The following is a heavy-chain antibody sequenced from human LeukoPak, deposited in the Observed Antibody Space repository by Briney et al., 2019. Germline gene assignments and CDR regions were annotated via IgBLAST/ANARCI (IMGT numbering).Heavy chain of an antibody. CDR1: GGSISSGDYY. CDR2: IYYSGST. D-gene: IGHD2-2*01. CDR3: ARDGGCSSTSGYPDY. V-gene: IGHV4-30-4*01. Sequence: SQTLSLTCTVSGGSISSGDYYWSWIRQPPGKGLEWIGYIYYSGSTYYNPSLKSRVTISVDTSKNQFSLKLSSVTAADTAVYYCARDGGCSSTSGYPDYWGQGTLVTVSS. J-gene: IGHJ4*02.